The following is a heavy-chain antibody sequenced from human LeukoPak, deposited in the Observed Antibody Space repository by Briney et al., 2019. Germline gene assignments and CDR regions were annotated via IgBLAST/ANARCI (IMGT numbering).Heavy chain of an antibody. J-gene: IGHJ5*02. CDR3: ARRRAEGCSNGNYNWFDP. CDR1: GDSINAYY. D-gene: IGHD6-13*01. CDR2: IYISGTT. V-gene: IGHV4-59*08. Sequence: SETLSLTCTVSGDSINAYYWGWIRQPPGKGLEWIGYIYISGTTKYNPSLESRVTISVDTSKNQFSLKLSCVTAADTAVYYCARRRAEGCSNGNYNWFDPWGEGIVVTVSS.